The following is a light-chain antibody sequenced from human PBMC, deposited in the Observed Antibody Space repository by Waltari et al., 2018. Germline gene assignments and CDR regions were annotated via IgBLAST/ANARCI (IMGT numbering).Light chain of an antibody. J-gene: IGLJ2*01. Sequence: QSALTQPASVSGSPGQSVTIFCAGTSNDVGGYSSVAWYQEHPGQAPRVIIYDVSDPPSWVSVRFSGSKSGHTASLTISGLQAEDEADYYCSSQSSNDVVLFGGGTKLTVL. CDR3: SSQSSNDVVL. V-gene: IGLV2-14*01. CDR2: DVS. CDR1: SNDVGGYSS.